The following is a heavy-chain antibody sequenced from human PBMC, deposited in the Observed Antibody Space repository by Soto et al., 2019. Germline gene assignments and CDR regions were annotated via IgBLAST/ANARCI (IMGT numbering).Heavy chain of an antibody. D-gene: IGHD4-17*01. CDR1: GFTFSSYG. CDR3: AKERVTTVVTEYYYCGMDV. Sequence: GGSLRLSCAASGFTFSSYGMHWVRQAPGKGLEWVAAISYDGSKKYYADSVKGRFTISRDNSKNTLYLQMNSLRAEDTAVYYSAKERVTTVVTEYYYCGMDVWGQGTTVTVSS. J-gene: IGHJ6*02. V-gene: IGHV3-30*18. CDR2: ISYDGSKK.